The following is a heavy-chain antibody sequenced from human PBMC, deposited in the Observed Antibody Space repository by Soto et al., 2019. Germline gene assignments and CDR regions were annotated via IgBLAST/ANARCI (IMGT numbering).Heavy chain of an antibody. CDR3: ARILYSSQRDGVDV. CDR1: GFTFGSYP. Sequence: EVLLLESGGGLVQPGGSLRLPCAASGFTFGSYPMTWVRQAPGKGLEWVSSISSGSDTIFYTDSVKGRFTISRDNSRTTLYLQMNSLRAEDMAIYYCARILYSSQRDGVDVWGQGTTVTVSS. CDR2: ISSGSDTI. J-gene: IGHJ6*02. V-gene: IGHV3-23*01. D-gene: IGHD2-8*01.